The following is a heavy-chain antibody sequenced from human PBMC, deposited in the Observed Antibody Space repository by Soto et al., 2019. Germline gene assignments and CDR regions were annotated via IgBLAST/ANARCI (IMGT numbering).Heavy chain of an antibody. CDR1: GFTFSSYG. J-gene: IGHJ3*02. D-gene: IGHD1-20*01. CDR3: AKDLRPNWKCQSPFGAFDT. V-gene: IGHV3-30*18. CDR2: ISYDGSNK. Sequence: GGSLRLSCAASGFTFSSYGMHWVRQAPGKGLEWVAVISYDGSNKYYADSVKGRFTISRDNSKNTLYLQMNSLRAEDTDGYVCAKDLRPNWKCQSPFGAFDTWGQGTMVTVSS.